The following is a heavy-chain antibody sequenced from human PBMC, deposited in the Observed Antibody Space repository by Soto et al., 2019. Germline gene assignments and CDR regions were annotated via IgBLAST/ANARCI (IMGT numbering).Heavy chain of an antibody. CDR3: ARGKRPLLWFGERHRGAFDI. J-gene: IGHJ3*02. D-gene: IGHD3-10*01. CDR1: GFTFSSYW. CDR2: IKQDGSEK. V-gene: IGHV3-7*05. Sequence: EVQLVESGGGLVQPGGSLRLSCAASGFTFSSYWMSWVRQAPGKGLEWVANIKQDGSEKYYVDSVKGRFTISRDNAKNSLYLQMNSLRAEDTAVYYCARGKRPLLWFGERHRGAFDIWGQGTMVTVSS.